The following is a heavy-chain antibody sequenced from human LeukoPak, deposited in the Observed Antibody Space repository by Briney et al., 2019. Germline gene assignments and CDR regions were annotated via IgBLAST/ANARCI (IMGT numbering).Heavy chain of an antibody. J-gene: IGHJ4*02. CDR2: ISSSSSYI. CDR3: AKDKDSSGYSFDY. V-gene: IGHV3-21*04. D-gene: IGHD3-22*01. CDR1: GFTFSSYS. Sequence: GGSLRLSCAASGFTFSSYSMNWVRQAPGKGLEWVSSISSSSSYIYYADSVKGRFTISRDNAKNSLYLQMNSLRAEDTALYYCAKDKDSSGYSFDYWGQGTLVTVSS.